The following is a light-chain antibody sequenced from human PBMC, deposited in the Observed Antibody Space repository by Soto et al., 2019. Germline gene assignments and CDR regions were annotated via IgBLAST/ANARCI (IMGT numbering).Light chain of an antibody. CDR1: SSNFGAGYD. J-gene: IGLJ2*01. V-gene: IGLV1-40*01. CDR2: ANS. Sequence: QSVLTKPPSVSGAPGQRVTISCTGSSSNFGAGYDVHWYQQLPGTAPKLLIYANSNRPSGIPDRFSGSKSGTSASLAITGLQAEDEADYYCQSYDIHLSASLVFGGGTKLTVL. CDR3: QSYDIHLSASLV.